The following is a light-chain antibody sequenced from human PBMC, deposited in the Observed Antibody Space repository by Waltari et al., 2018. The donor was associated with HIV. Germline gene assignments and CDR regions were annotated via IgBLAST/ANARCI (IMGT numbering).Light chain of an antibody. CDR1: QSISSY. J-gene: IGKJ2*01. V-gene: IGKV3-11*01. CDR3: QQRDKWPPSYT. CDR2: DAS. Sequence: EMVLTQSPATLSLSPGHTATLSCRASQSISSYLAWYQQKPGQAPRLLIYDASHRATGIPARFSGSGSGTDFTLTIGPLEPEDFAVYYCQQRDKWPPSYTFGQGTRVEI.